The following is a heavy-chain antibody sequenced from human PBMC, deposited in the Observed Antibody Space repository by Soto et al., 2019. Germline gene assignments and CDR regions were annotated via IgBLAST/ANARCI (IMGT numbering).Heavy chain of an antibody. Sequence: PSQTLSLTCAISGDSVSSNSAAWNWIRQSPSRGLEWLGRTYYRSKWYNDYAVSVKGRITINPDTSRNQFSLQVNSVTPDDTAVYYCARSIAAAATYNWFDHWGQGTLVTVSS. CDR3: ARSIAAAATYNWFDH. D-gene: IGHD6-13*01. CDR2: TYYRSKWYN. CDR1: GDSVSSNSAA. J-gene: IGHJ5*02. V-gene: IGHV6-1*01.